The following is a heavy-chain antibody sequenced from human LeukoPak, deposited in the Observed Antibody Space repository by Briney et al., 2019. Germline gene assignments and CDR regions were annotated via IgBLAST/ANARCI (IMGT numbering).Heavy chain of an antibody. CDR3: ARESWGDCSSTSCYENYYYYYGMDV. Sequence: GASVKVSCKASGYTFTSYDINWVRQATGQGLEWMGWMNPNSGNTGYAQKFQGRVTMTRNTSISTAYMELSSLRSEDTAVYYCARESWGDCSSTSCYENYYYYYGMDVWGQGTTATVSS. J-gene: IGHJ6*02. CDR1: GYTFTSYD. V-gene: IGHV1-8*01. D-gene: IGHD2-2*01. CDR2: MNPNSGNT.